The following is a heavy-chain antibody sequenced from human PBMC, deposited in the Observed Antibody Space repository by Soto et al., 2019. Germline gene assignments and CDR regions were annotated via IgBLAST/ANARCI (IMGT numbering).Heavy chain of an antibody. J-gene: IGHJ4*02. Sequence: GGSLRLSCAASGFTFSSYGMHWVRQAPGKGLEWVAVISYDGSNKYYADSVKGQFTISRDNSKNTLYLQMNSLRAEDTAVYYCAKDYGPVVPAAMFVDYWGQGTLVTVSS. CDR2: ISYDGSNK. CDR1: GFTFSSYG. D-gene: IGHD2-2*01. CDR3: AKDYGPVVPAAMFVDY. V-gene: IGHV3-30*18.